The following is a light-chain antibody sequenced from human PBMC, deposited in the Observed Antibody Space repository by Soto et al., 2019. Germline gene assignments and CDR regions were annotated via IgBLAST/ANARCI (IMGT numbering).Light chain of an antibody. CDR1: QTISNY. V-gene: IGKV1-39*01. J-gene: IGKJ5*01. CDR3: QQSYSTPIT. Sequence: DIQMTQSPSSLSASVGDRVTITCRASQTISNYLNWYQQKPGKAPKLLIYAASSLQSGVPSRFSGSGSGTDFTLTISSLQPEDFANFYCQQSYSTPITFGQGTRLEIK. CDR2: AAS.